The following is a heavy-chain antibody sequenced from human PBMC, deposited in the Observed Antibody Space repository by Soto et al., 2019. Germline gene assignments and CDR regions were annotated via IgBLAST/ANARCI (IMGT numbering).Heavy chain of an antibody. D-gene: IGHD2-15*01. CDR1: GYSFTHYC. CDR3: ARDGGLLAASWHSAL. J-gene: IGHJ2*01. V-gene: IGHV1-46*01. Sequence: QVQLVQSGADVKKPGTSVKVSCKAAGYSFTHYCMYWVRQAPGQGLEWMGMINPRTGSTRYAQKFQARVTLTRDTSTTPVYMELSTPLSDDTAVYYCARDGGLLAASWHSALWGPGPVVTVS. CDR2: INPRTGST.